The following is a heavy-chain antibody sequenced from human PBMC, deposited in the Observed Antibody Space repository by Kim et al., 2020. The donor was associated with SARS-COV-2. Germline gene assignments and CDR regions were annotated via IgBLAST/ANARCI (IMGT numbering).Heavy chain of an antibody. J-gene: IGHJ6*02. D-gene: IGHD1-26*01. V-gene: IGHV3-7*01. CDR2: IKQDGSDK. CDR1: GFTFSSYW. CDR3: ARDLGAYYYYGMDV. Sequence: GGSLRLSCAASGFTFSSYWMSWVRQAPGKGLEWVANIKQDGSDKYYVDSVKGRFTISRDNAKNSLYLQMNSLRAEDTAVYYCARDLGAYYYYGMDVWGQGTTVTVSS.